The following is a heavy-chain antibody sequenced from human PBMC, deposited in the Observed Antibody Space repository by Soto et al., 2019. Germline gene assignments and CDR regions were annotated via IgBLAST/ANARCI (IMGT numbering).Heavy chain of an antibody. Sequence: HPGGSLRLSCAASGFTFSSYWMHWVRQAPGKGLVWVSRINSDGSSTSYADSVKGRFTISRDNAKNTLYLQMNSLRAEDTAVYYCAREYCSSTSCYEDYYYYYGMDVWGQGTTVTVSS. CDR2: INSDGSST. V-gene: IGHV3-74*01. J-gene: IGHJ6*02. CDR1: GFTFSSYW. D-gene: IGHD2-2*01. CDR3: AREYCSSTSCYEDYYYYYGMDV.